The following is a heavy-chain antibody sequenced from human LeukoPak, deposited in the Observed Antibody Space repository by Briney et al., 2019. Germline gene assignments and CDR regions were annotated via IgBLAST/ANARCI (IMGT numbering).Heavy chain of an antibody. CDR1: GFTFSSYA. CDR3: ARGYCTSSSCYNDY. J-gene: IGHJ4*02. V-gene: IGHV3-30*04. CDR2: MSFDVNNK. D-gene: IGHD2-2*02. Sequence: GGTVRLSCETSGFTFSSYAFHWVRQAPGKGLEWVATMSFDVNNKYYADSVRGRFTISRDNSKNTLYLQMNSLGAEDTAVYSCARGYCTSSSCYNDYWGQGTLVTVSS.